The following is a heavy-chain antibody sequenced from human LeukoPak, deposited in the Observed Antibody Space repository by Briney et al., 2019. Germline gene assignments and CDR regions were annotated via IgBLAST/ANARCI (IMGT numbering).Heavy chain of an antibody. V-gene: IGHV3-74*01. CDR2: ISSEGGDP. D-gene: IGHD5-18*01. Sequence: GGPLRLSCAGSGFMFNKYYMHWVRQAPGKGLVWVARISSEGGDPSYADAVKGRFTISRDNARNTMYLQMNSLRAEDTAVYYCARDMETADLDYWGQGILVTVSS. CDR1: GFMFNKYY. J-gene: IGHJ4*02. CDR3: ARDMETADLDY.